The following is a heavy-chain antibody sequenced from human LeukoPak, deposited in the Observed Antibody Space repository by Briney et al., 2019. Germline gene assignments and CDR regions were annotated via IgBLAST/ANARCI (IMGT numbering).Heavy chain of an antibody. J-gene: IGHJ5*02. D-gene: IGHD2-21*02. CDR3: ARDPGVTNWFDP. CDR2: VSPNSGGT. Sequence: ASVKVSCKASGYTFTGHSIHWVRQAPGQGLEWMGWVSPNSGGTKYAQKFQGRVTMTRDTSISTAYMESTSLRSDDTAVYYCARDPGVTNWFDPWGQGTLVTVSS. V-gene: IGHV1-2*02. CDR1: GYTFTGHS.